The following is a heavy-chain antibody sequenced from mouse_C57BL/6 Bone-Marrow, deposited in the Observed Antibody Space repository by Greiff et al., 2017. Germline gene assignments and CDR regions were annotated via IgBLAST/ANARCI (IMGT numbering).Heavy chain of an antibody. CDR3: VPLPFAY. D-gene: IGHD6-1*01. Sequence: EVQGVESGGGLVQPKGSLKLSCAASGFSFNTYAMNWVRQAPGKGLEWVARIRSKSNNYATYYDDSVKDRFTISRDDAESMLYLQMNNLKTEDTAMYYCVPLPFAYWGQGTLVTVSA. CDR2: IRSKSNNYAT. V-gene: IGHV10-1*01. J-gene: IGHJ3*01. CDR1: GFSFNTYA.